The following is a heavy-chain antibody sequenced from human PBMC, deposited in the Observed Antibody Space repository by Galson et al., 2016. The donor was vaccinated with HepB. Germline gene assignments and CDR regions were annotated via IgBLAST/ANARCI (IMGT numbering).Heavy chain of an antibody. Sequence: ETLSLTCGVYNGSFNDHYWSWIRQPPGKGLEWIGEINYAGNTKYNPSLKSRITLSVDTSKKQFSLKLNSMTAAATSVYFCARVVVAATNWFDPWGQGTLVTVSS. CDR3: ARVVVAATNWFDP. CDR2: INYAGNT. J-gene: IGHJ5*02. CDR1: NGSFNDHY. D-gene: IGHD2-15*01. V-gene: IGHV4-34*01.